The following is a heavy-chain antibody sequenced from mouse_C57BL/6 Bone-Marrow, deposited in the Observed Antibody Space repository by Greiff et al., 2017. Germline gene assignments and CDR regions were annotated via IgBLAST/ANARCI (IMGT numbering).Heavy chain of an antibody. J-gene: IGHJ1*03. V-gene: IGHV1-55*01. Sequence: VQLQQPGAELVKPGASVKMSCKASGYTFTSYWITWVKPRPGHGLEWIGDIYPGSGSTNYNEKFKSKATLTVDTSSSTAYMQLSSLTSEDSAVYDCARPYYSNYWYFDVWGTGTTVTVSS. CDR1: GYTFTSYW. D-gene: IGHD2-5*01. CDR2: IYPGSGST. CDR3: ARPYYSNYWYFDV.